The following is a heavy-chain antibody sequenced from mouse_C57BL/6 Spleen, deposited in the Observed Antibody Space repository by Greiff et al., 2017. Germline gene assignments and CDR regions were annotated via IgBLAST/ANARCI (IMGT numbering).Heavy chain of an antibody. CDR3: ARGGITTVVANYFDY. V-gene: IGHV1-59*01. CDR2: IAPSDSYT. J-gene: IGHJ2*01. Sequence: VQLQQPGAELVRPGTSVKLSCKASGYTFTSYWLHWVKQRPGPGLEWIGVIAPSDSYTNYNQKFKGKATLTVDTSSSTAYMQLSSLTSEDSAVYYCARGGITTVVANYFDYWGQGTTLTVSS. CDR1: GYTFTSYW. D-gene: IGHD1-1*01.